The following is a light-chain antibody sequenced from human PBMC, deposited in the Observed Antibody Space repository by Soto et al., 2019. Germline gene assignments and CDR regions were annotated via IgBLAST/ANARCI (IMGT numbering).Light chain of an antibody. Sequence: QSVLTQPASVSGSPGQSITISCTGTSSDVGGYNYVSWYQQHPGKAPKLMIYEVSNRPSGVSNRFSGSKSGNTASLTISGLQAEDEADYYCGSYTSSSTPRYVFGTGTKLTVL. J-gene: IGLJ1*01. CDR3: GSYTSSSTPRYV. V-gene: IGLV2-14*01. CDR2: EVS. CDR1: SSDVGGYNY.